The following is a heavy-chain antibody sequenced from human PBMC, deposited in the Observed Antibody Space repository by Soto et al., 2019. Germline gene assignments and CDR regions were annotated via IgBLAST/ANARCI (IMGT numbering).Heavy chain of an antibody. CDR2: IYYSGST. D-gene: IGHD3-10*01. Sequence: SQMMSLSRTVSEGSIISGDYCCSWLRQPPGEGMEWITYIYYSGSTNYNPYRKSRVTMSVDTSKNQFSLKLRSVTATDMVLYFCARLWFGELLDAFDIWGQGTMVTVSS. CDR1: EGSIISGDYC. J-gene: IGHJ3*02. V-gene: IGHV4-30-4*08. CDR3: ARLWFGELLDAFDI.